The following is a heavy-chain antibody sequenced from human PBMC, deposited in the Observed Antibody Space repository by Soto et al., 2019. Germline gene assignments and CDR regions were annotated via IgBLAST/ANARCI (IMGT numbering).Heavy chain of an antibody. J-gene: IGHJ4*02. CDR2: IIQDGSAK. V-gene: IGHV3-7*05. D-gene: IGHD2-15*01. CDR1: GFTFNNYY. Sequence: EVQLVESGGGLVQPGGSLRLSCAASGFTFNNYYMVWVRQAPGRGLEWVANIIQDGSAKYYVDSVKGRFTISRDNAKSSLYLQINSLRAEDTATYYCGRGFGGTHWGQGSLVTVSS. CDR3: GRGFGGTH.